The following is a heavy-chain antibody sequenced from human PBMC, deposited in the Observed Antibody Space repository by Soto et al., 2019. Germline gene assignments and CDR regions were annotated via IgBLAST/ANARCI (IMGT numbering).Heavy chain of an antibody. V-gene: IGHV4-59*01. D-gene: IGHD3-10*01. CDR1: GCSISSYY. CDR2: IYYSGST. CDR3: ARDPQKDYYGSGSYWPYGMDV. J-gene: IGHJ6*02. Sequence: SETLSLTCTVSGCSISSYYCSWIRQPPGKGLEWIGSIYYSGSTNYNPSLKSRVTISVDTSKNQFSLKLSSVTAADTAVYYCARDPQKDYYGSGSYWPYGMDVWGQGTTVTVSS.